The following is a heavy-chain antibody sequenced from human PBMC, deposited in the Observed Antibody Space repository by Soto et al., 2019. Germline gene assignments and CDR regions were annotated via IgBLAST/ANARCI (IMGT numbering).Heavy chain of an antibody. CDR1: GGSISSGVYY. D-gene: IGHD3-22*01. CDR2: IYYSGST. J-gene: IGHJ6*02. V-gene: IGHV4-31*03. CDR3: ESGQTYYYDSRGNQYYYYYYGMDV. Sequence: SETLSLTCTVSGGSISSGVYYWSWIRHHPGNGLEWIGYIYYSGSTYYNPSLKSRVTISVYTSKNQFSLKLSSVTAADTAVYYCESGQTYYYDSRGNQYYYYYYGMDVWGQGTTVTV.